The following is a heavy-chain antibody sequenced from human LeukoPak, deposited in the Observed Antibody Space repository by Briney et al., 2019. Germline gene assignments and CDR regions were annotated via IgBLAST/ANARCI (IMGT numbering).Heavy chain of an antibody. CDR1: GFPFSFYE. CDR3: ARGLVGATGYYFDY. Sequence: GSLRLSCAVSGFPFSFYEMNWIRHPPGKGLEWIGEINHSGSTNYNPSLKSRVTISVDTSKNQFSLKLSSVTAADTAVYYCARGLVGATGYYFDYWGQGTLVTVSS. CDR2: INHSGST. V-gene: IGHV4-34*01. J-gene: IGHJ4*02. D-gene: IGHD1-26*01.